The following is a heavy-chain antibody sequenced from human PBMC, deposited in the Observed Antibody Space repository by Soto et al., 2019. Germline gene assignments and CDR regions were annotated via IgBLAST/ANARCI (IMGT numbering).Heavy chain of an antibody. D-gene: IGHD3-10*01. J-gene: IGHJ4*02. V-gene: IGHV4-4*02. CDR1: GVSISSGNW. Sequence: SETLSLTCAVSGVSISSGNWWTWVRQSPQRGLEYIGEIFHDGTANYYPSFERRVAISVDTSKNQFSLKLTSVTAADTAIYFCARLVYDTRLNYMYFDFWGQGTLVTV. CDR3: ARLVYDTRLNYMYFDF. CDR2: IFHDGTA.